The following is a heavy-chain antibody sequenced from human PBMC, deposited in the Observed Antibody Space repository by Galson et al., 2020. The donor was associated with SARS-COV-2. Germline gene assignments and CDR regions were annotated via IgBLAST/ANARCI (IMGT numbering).Heavy chain of an antibody. D-gene: IGHD6-13*01. CDR1: GGSISSSSYY. V-gene: IGHV4-39*01. CDR2: IYYSGST. CDR3: ARPPRSRWYSLGFDY. Sequence: SETLTLTCTVSGGSISSSSYYWGRIRQPPGKGLEWIGSIYYSGSTYYNPSLKSRVTISEDTSKNQFSLKLSPVTAADTAVYYCARPPRSRWYSLGFDYWGQETLVTGSS. J-gene: IGHJ4*02.